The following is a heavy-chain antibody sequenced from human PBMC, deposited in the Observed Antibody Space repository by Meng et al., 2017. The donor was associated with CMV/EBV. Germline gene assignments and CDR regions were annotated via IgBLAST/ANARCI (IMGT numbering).Heavy chain of an antibody. D-gene: IGHD6-13*01. Sequence: ASVKVSCKSSGYTFTGYYMHWMRQAPGQGLEWMGWVNPNSGGTNYAQRFQGRVTMTRDTSSSTAYMELSRLTSDDTAVYYCAREAAWGGRQQLTHNHDYWGQGTPVTVSS. J-gene: IGHJ4*02. CDR3: AREAAWGGRQQLTHNHDY. CDR1: GYTFTGYY. V-gene: IGHV1-2*02. CDR2: VNPNSGGT.